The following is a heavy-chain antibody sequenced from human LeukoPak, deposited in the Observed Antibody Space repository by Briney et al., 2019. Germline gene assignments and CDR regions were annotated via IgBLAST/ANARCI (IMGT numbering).Heavy chain of an antibody. V-gene: IGHV3-21*04. CDR2: ISSSSSYI. Sequence: GGSLRLSCAASGFTFSSYSMNWVRQAPGKGLKWVSSISSSSSYIYYADSVKGRFTISRDNAKNSLYLQMNSLRAEDTAVYYCARDMGYCSGGSCYLYYFDYWGQGTLVTVSS. J-gene: IGHJ4*02. D-gene: IGHD2-15*01. CDR1: GFTFSSYS. CDR3: ARDMGYCSGGSCYLYYFDY.